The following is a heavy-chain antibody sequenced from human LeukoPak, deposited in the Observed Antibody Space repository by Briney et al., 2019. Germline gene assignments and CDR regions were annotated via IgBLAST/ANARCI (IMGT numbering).Heavy chain of an antibody. V-gene: IGHV1-18*03. Sequence: GASVKVSCKASGYTFTSYGISWVRQAPGQGLEWMGWISAYNGNTNYAQKLQGRVTMTTDTSASTAYMELSSLRSEDMAVYYCARDGDGSGSYGPPYYYYYMDVWGKGTTVTVSS. CDR3: ARDGDGSGSYGPPYYYYYMDV. CDR1: GYTFTSYG. CDR2: ISAYNGNT. J-gene: IGHJ6*03. D-gene: IGHD3-10*01.